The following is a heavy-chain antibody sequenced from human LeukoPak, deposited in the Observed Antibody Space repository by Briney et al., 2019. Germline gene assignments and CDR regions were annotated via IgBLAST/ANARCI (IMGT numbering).Heavy chain of an antibody. CDR3: ARNNAMDV. CDR1: GFALRSHW. V-gene: IGHV3-7*03. D-gene: IGHD2-8*01. Sequence: GGSRRLSCAASGFALRSHWMTWVRQVPGRGPEWVANVNRDGSETYYLDSVKGRFTISKDNAKNSLYLQMNSLRAEDTALYHCARNNAMDVWGQGTTVIVSS. J-gene: IGHJ6*02. CDR2: VNRDGSET.